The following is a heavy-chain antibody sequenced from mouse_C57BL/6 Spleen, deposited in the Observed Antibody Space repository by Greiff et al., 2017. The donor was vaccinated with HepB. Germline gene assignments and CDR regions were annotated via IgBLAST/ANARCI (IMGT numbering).Heavy chain of an antibody. V-gene: IGHV1-52*01. D-gene: IGHD1-1*01. Sequence: VQLQQPGAELVRPGSSVKLSCKASGYTFTSYWMHWVKQRPIQGLEWIGNIDPSDSETHYNQKFKDKATLTVDKSSSTAYMQLSSLTSEDSAVYYCARYRTTVGYFDVWGTGTTVTVSS. CDR1: GYTFTSYW. CDR2: IDPSDSET. CDR3: ARYRTTVGYFDV. J-gene: IGHJ1*03.